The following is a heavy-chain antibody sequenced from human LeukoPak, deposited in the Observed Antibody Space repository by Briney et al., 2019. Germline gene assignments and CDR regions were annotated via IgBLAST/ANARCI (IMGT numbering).Heavy chain of an antibody. CDR2: ISYDGSNK. J-gene: IGHJ4*02. V-gene: IGHV3-30-3*01. CDR1: GFTFSSYA. D-gene: IGHD6-19*01. CDR3: ARDRDRKAVAGLFDY. Sequence: GRSLRLSCAASGFTFSSYAMHWVRQAPGKGLEWVAVISYDGSNKYYADSVKGRFTISRDNSKNTLHLQMNSLRAEDTAVYYYARDRDRKAVAGLFDYWGQGTLVTVSS.